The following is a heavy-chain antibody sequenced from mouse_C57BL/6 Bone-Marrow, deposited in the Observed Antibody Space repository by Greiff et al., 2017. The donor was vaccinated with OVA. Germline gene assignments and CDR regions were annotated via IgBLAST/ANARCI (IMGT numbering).Heavy chain of an antibody. J-gene: IGHJ2*01. V-gene: IGHV1-19*01. CDR2: INPYNGGT. CDR1: GYTFTDYY. Sequence: EVQLQQSGPVLVKPGASVKMSCKASGYTFTDYYMNWVKQSHGKSLEWIGVINPYNGGTSYNQKFKGKATLTVDKSSSTAYMELNSLTSEDSAVYYCAREFTTVVATRWGQGTTLTVSS. CDR3: AREFTTVVATR. D-gene: IGHD1-1*01.